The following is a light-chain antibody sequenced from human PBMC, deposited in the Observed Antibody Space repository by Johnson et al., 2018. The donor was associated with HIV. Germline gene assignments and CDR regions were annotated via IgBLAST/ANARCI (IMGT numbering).Light chain of an antibody. CDR1: SSNIGNNY. CDR3: GTWDSGLSAVYV. Sequence: HSVLTQPPSVSAAPGQKVTISCSGSSSNIGNNYVSWYQQLPGTAPKLLIYDNNKRPSGIPDRFSGSKSGTSATLGITGLQTGVEADYYCGTWDSGLSAVYVFGTGNKVTVL. CDR2: DNN. V-gene: IGLV1-51*01. J-gene: IGLJ1*01.